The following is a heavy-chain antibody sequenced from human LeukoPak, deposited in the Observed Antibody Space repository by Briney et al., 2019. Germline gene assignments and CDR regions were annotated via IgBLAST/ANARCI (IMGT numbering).Heavy chain of an antibody. CDR3: AKRGVVIRVILVGFHKEAYYFDS. CDR2: ISGSGGST. J-gene: IGHJ4*02. CDR1: GFTFSSYA. Sequence: PGGSLRLSCAASGFTFSSYAMSWGRQAPGKGLEWVSAISGSGGSTYYADSVRGRFTISRDNPKHTLYLQMKSLRAEDTAVYFCAKRGVVIRVILVGFHKEAYYFDSWGQGALVTVS. D-gene: IGHD3-22*01. V-gene: IGHV3-23*01.